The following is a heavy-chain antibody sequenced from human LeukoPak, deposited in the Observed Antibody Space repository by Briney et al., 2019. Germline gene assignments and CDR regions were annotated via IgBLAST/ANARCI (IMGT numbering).Heavy chain of an antibody. V-gene: IGHV1-2*02. Sequence: ASVKVSCKASGYTCTAYYMHWVRQAPGQGLEWMGWINPNTGGTNYAQKFQGRVTMTRGTSISTAYMELSSLTSDDTAVYYCARDDSFQFDSWGQGTLVTVSS. CDR2: INPNTGGT. D-gene: IGHD5-18*01. CDR3: ARDDSFQFDS. J-gene: IGHJ4*02. CDR1: GYTCTAYY.